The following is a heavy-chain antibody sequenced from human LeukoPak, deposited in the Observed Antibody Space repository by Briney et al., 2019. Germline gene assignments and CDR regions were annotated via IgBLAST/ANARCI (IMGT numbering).Heavy chain of an antibody. Sequence: GGSLRLSCAASGFTFSSYWMHWVRQAPGKGLVWVSRINSDGSSTSYADSVKGRFTISRDNAKNSLYLQMNSLRAEDTAVYYCARETRYSGTLTTFDYWGQGTLVTVSS. CDR2: INSDGSST. CDR3: ARETRYSGTLTTFDY. J-gene: IGHJ4*02. D-gene: IGHD1-26*01. CDR1: GFTFSSYW. V-gene: IGHV3-74*01.